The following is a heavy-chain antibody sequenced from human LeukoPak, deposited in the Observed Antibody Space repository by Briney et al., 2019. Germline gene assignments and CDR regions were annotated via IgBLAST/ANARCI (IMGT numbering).Heavy chain of an antibody. D-gene: IGHD1-26*01. CDR2: ISGSGDNT. CDR3: AKDFYSGSYYYFDY. V-gene: IGHV3-23*01. Sequence: GGSLRLSCAASGFTFSSCAMNWVRQAPGTGLEWVSSISGSGDNTYYADSVKGRFTISRDNSKNMLYLQMNSLRGEDTALYYCAKDFYSGSYYYFDYWGQGTLVTVSS. J-gene: IGHJ4*02. CDR1: GFTFSSCA.